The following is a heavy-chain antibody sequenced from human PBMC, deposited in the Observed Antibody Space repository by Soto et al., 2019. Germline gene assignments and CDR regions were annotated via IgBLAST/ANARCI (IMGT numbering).Heavy chain of an antibody. D-gene: IGHD3-10*01. J-gene: IGHJ4*02. CDR3: AREVQVHTPAFVY. CDR1: GGTFNTYA. V-gene: IGHV1-69*19. CDR2: ISPMFGAA. Sequence: QVQLVQSGAEMKKPGSSVKVSCQSSGGTFNTYAMNWVRQAPGQGPEWMGDISPMFGAANYAPKFQGRVNIHADESTGTSYMQLSSLTSEDTALYFCAREVQVHTPAFVYWGQGTLVTVSS.